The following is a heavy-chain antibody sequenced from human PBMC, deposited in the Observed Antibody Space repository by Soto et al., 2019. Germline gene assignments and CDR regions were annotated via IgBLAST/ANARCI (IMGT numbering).Heavy chain of an antibody. CDR1: GFSFSSYA. J-gene: IGHJ4*02. V-gene: IGHV3-30-3*01. CDR3: ARDQFEGKQWLEREYYFDY. D-gene: IGHD6-19*01. Sequence: PGGSLRLSCAASGFSFSSYAMHWVRQAPGKGLEWVAVISYDGSNKYYADSVKGRFTISRDNSKNTLYLQMNSLRAEDTAVYYCARDQFEGKQWLEREYYFDYWGQGTLVTVSS. CDR2: ISYDGSNK.